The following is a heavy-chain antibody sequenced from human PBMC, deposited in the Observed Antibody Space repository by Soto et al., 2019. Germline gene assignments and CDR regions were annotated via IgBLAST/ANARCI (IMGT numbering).Heavy chain of an antibody. J-gene: IGHJ4*02. CDR1: GGSISSGGYY. CDR2: IYDTVST. Sequence: QVQLQESGPGLVKPSQTLSLTCTVSGGSISSGGYYWSRIRQHPGKSLAWIGYIYDTVSTYYNPSLKSRVFISVNASQNQCSLKLSSVSGADTAVYYGTRADFDRSGSSVEEYWGQGTLVTVSS. CDR3: TRADFDRSGSSVEEY. V-gene: IGHV4-31*03. D-gene: IGHD3-22*01.